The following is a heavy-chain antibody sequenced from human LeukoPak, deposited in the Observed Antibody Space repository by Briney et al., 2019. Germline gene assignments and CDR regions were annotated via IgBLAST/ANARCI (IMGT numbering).Heavy chain of an antibody. V-gene: IGHV1-2*02. CDR1: GYTFTGYY. D-gene: IGHD3-22*01. J-gene: IGHJ6*02. Sequence: ASVKVSCKASGYTFTGYYMHWVRQAPGQGLEWMGWINPNSGGTNYAQKVQGRVTMTRDTSISTAYMELSRLRSDDTAVYYCARYYYDSSGYYYYYGMDVWGQGTTVTVSS. CDR3: ARYYYDSSGYYYYYGMDV. CDR2: INPNSGGT.